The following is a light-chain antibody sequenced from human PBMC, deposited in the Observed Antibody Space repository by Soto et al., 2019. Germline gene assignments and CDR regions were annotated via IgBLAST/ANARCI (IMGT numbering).Light chain of an antibody. CDR2: EVS. Sequence: QSALTQPPSVSGSPGQSITISCTGTSSDVGNYDYVSWYQQHPGKAPKLMIYEVSNRPSGVSNRFSGSKSGNTASLTISGLQAEDEADYYCSSYTSSSTHVVFGGGTKLTVL. CDR1: SSDVGNYDY. V-gene: IGLV2-14*01. CDR3: SSYTSSSTHVV. J-gene: IGLJ2*01.